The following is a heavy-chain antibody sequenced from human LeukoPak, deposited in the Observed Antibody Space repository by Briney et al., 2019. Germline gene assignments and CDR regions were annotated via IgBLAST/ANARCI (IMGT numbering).Heavy chain of an antibody. CDR2: IKQDGSEK. J-gene: IGHJ3*02. Sequence: PGGSLRLSCAASGLTVSSYWMSWVRQAPGKGLEWVANIKQDGSEKYYVDSVKGRFTISRDNAKNSLYLQMNSLRAEDTAVYYCAREYQFFSVDVFDIWGQGTMVTVSS. CDR1: GLTVSSYW. D-gene: IGHD3-3*01. CDR3: AREYQFFSVDVFDI. V-gene: IGHV3-7*01.